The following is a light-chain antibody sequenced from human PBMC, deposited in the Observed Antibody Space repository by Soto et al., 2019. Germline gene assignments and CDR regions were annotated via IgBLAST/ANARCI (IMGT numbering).Light chain of an antibody. CDR3: QQYYSTLIT. Sequence: DIALTQSPDSLTLSLGERATINCKSSQRVLYSYYNKSYLAWYQMKPGRPPKTLFSWASTREPGVPDRFSGSGSGTEFTLTISSLQAEDVAVYYCQQYYSTLITFGQGTRLEIK. V-gene: IGKV4-1*01. J-gene: IGKJ5*01. CDR2: WAS. CDR1: QRVLYSYYNKSY.